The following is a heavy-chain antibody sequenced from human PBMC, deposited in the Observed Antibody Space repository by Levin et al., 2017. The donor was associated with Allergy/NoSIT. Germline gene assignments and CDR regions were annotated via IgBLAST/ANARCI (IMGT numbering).Heavy chain of an antibody. Sequence: GGSLRLSCAASGFTFSSYAMSWVRQAPGKGLEWVSAISGSGGSTYYADSVKGRFTISRDNSKNTLYLQMNSLRAEDTAVYYCAKDNFMTTVTTLGYWGQGTLVTVSS. CDR2: ISGSGGST. V-gene: IGHV3-23*01. D-gene: IGHD4-17*01. J-gene: IGHJ4*02. CDR1: GFTFSSYA. CDR3: AKDNFMTTVTTLGY.